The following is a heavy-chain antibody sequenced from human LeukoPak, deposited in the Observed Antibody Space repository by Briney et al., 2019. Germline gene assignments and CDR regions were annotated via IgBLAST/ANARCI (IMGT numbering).Heavy chain of an antibody. D-gene: IGHD4-23*01. CDR3: ARERSSSGGHSWFEP. J-gene: IGHJ5*02. CDR2: FYYTGVT. Sequence: SETLSLTCTVSGGYIITSGHYWSWIRQPPGKGLEWIGRFYYTGVTSTNPFFRSRMSISVDTSKNQFSLNLTSVTAADAAVYYCARERSSSGGHSWFEPWGQGTLVTVSS. V-gene: IGHV4-39*07. CDR1: GGYIITSGHY.